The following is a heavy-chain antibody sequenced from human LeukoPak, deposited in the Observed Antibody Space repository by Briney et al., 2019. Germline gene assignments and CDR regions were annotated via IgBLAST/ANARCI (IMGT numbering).Heavy chain of an antibody. Sequence: KASETLSLTRTVSGGSISSYYWSWIRQSPGKGLECIGYIHYTGSTNYNPSLKSRVTISVDTSKKQFSLKLSSVTAADTAFYYCARYIVSYPHDAFDIWGQGTMVTVSS. D-gene: IGHD1-26*01. J-gene: IGHJ3*02. CDR3: ARYIVSYPHDAFDI. CDR2: IHYTGST. V-gene: IGHV4-59*01. CDR1: GGSISSYY.